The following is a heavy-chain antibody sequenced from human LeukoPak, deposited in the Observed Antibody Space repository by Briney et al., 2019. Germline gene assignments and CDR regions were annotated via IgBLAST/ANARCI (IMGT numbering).Heavy chain of an antibody. CDR2: VNPNSGGT. D-gene: IGHD3-22*01. CDR1: GYTFTGYY. Sequence: GASVKVSCKASGYTFTGYYMHWVRQAPGQGLEWMGRVNPNSGGTNYAQKFQGRVTMTRDTSISTAYMELSRLRSDDTAVYYCARGEYYYDSRFDYWGQGTLVTVSS. J-gene: IGHJ4*02. CDR3: ARGEYYYDSRFDY. V-gene: IGHV1-2*06.